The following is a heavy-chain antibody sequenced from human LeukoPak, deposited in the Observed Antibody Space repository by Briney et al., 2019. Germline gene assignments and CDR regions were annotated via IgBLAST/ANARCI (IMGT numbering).Heavy chain of an antibody. Sequence: GGSLRLSCAASGFTFSSYAMHWVRQAPGKGLEWEAVISYDGSNKYYADSVKGRFTISRDNSKNTLYLQMNSLRAEDTAVYYCARDQTDYGGNPADAFDIWGQGTMVTVSS. CDR1: GFTFSSYA. CDR3: ARDQTDYGGNPADAFDI. V-gene: IGHV3-30-3*01. D-gene: IGHD4-23*01. J-gene: IGHJ3*02. CDR2: ISYDGSNK.